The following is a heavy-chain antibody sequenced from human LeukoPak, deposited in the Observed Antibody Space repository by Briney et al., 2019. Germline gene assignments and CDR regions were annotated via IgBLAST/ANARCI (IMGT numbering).Heavy chain of an antibody. D-gene: IGHD1-26*01. V-gene: IGHV3-7*04. Sequence: PGGSLRLSCAASGFTFSSTWMTWVRQAPGKGLQWVANIKEDGSLRDYVDSAKGRFTISRDNAKNSLYLQMNSLRHEDTAVYYCARDGALSVGAFDIWGQGTMVTVPS. CDR3: ARDGALSVGAFDI. CDR2: IKEDGSLR. J-gene: IGHJ3*02. CDR1: GFTFSSTW.